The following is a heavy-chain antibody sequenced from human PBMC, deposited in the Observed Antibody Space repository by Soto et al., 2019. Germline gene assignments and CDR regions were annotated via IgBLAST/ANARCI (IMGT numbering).Heavy chain of an antibody. J-gene: IGHJ4*02. V-gene: IGHV3-33*01. CDR1: GFTFSRYG. Sequence: QVQLVESGGGVVQPGTSLRLSCTPSGFTFSRYGMHWVRQAPGKGLEWVAVIWFDGSKQYYADSVKGRFTISRDNSKNTLYLQMNSLRAEDTAVYDCARDPGVTNYYFDYWGQGTLVTVSS. CDR2: IWFDGSKQ. D-gene: IGHD3-3*01. CDR3: ARDPGVTNYYFDY.